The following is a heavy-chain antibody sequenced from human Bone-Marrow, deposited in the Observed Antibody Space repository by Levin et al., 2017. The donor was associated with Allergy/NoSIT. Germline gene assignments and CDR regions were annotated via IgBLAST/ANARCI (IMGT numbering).Heavy chain of an antibody. V-gene: IGHV3-21*01. CDR2: ISSSSSYI. Sequence: GESLKISCAASGFTFSSYSMNWVRQAPGKGLEWVSSISSSSSYIYYADSVKGRFTISRDNAKNSLYLQMNSLRAEDTAVYYCARGYYYDSSGYYPDYWGQGTLVTVSS. CDR3: ARGYYYDSSGYYPDY. J-gene: IGHJ4*02. D-gene: IGHD3-22*01. CDR1: GFTFSSYS.